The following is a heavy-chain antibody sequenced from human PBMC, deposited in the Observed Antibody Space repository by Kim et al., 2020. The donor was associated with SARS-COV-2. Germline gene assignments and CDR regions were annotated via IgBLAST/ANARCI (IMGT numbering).Heavy chain of an antibody. Sequence: VKGRFTISRDNSKNTLYLQMNSLRAEDTAVYYCAKDMLAYYDILTGYIDWGQGTLVTVSS. V-gene: IGHV3-30*02. CDR3: AKDMLAYYDILTGYID. D-gene: IGHD3-9*01. J-gene: IGHJ4*02.